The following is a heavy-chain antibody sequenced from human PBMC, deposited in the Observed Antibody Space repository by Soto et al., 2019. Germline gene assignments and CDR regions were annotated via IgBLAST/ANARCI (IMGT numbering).Heavy chain of an antibody. V-gene: IGHV4-31*03. CDR3: AREEGGGYDHRWFDP. J-gene: IGHJ5*02. CDR1: GGSISSSGYY. D-gene: IGHD5-12*01. CDR2: IYDSGST. Sequence: QVQLQESGPGLVKPSQTLSLTCTVSGGSISSSGYYWSWIRQHPGKGLEWSGYIYDSGSTYYNPSLKSRVTISVYTSKNQFSLKLSSVTAADTAVYYCAREEGGGYDHRWFDPWGQGTLVTVSS.